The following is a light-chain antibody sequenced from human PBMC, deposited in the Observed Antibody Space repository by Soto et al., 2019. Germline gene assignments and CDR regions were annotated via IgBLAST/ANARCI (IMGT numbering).Light chain of an antibody. V-gene: IGKV3-20*01. CDR2: GSS. CDR3: QQYGSPPLT. Sequence: EIVLTQSPATLSLSPGESATLSCRATQTIGSNYLAWYQQKGGQAPQLLIYGSSTIDTGVPARFSGSGSGTDFTLTISRLEPEDVAAYYCQQYGSPPLTFGEGTKVELK. CDR1: QTIGSNY. J-gene: IGKJ4*02.